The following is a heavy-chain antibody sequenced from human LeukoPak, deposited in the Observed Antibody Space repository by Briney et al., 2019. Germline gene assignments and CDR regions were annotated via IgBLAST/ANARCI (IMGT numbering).Heavy chain of an antibody. D-gene: IGHD3-16*01. CDR3: ARWGTDLWVPGVSYYYIDA. CDR1: GGHFSGYY. J-gene: IGHJ6*02. CDR2: INHSGTT. Sequence: KSSETLSLTCAVYGGHFSGYYWTWIRQPPGKGLGWIGEINHSGTTNYNPSLKSRVTMSVDTSKNQFSLNLRSVTAADTALYYCARWGTDLWVPGVSYYYIDAWAQGTTVTVSS. V-gene: IGHV4-34*01.